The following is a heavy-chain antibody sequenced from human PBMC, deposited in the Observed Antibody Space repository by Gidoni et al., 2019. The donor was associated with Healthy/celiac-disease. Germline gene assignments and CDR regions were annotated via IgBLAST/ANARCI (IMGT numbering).Heavy chain of an antibody. CDR1: GFTFSSYA. CDR3: AKDQDYYGSGRSPDAFDI. J-gene: IGHJ3*02. CDR2: ISGSGGST. Sequence: EVQLLESGGGLVQPGGSLRISCAASGFTFSSYAMSWVRQAPGKGLEWVSAISGSGGSTYYADSVKGRFTISRDNSKNTLYLQMNSLRAEDTAVYYCAKDQDYYGSGRSPDAFDIWGQGTMVTVSS. V-gene: IGHV3-23*01. D-gene: IGHD3-10*01.